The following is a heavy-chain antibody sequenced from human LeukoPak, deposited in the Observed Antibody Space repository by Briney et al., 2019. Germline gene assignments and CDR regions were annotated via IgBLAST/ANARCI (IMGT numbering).Heavy chain of an antibody. CDR1: GGSFSGYY. CDR3: AREGSGSSD. J-gene: IGHJ4*02. D-gene: IGHD1-26*01. CDR2: INHSGST. Sequence: PSETLSLTCAVYGGSFSGYYWSWIRQPPGKGLEWIGAINHSGSTNYNPSLKSRVTISVDTSKNQFSLKLSSVTAAYTAVYYCAREGSGSSDWGQGTLVTVSS. V-gene: IGHV4-34*01.